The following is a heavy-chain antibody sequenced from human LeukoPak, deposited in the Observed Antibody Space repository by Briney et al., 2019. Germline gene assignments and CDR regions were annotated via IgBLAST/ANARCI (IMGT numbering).Heavy chain of an antibody. Sequence: ASVKVSCKASGYTFPSYDINWVRQAPGQGLEWMGRIISIFGTANYAQKFQGRVTITTDESTSTAYMELSSLRSEDTAVYYCARDQGCGGDCYSNAFDIWGQGTMVTVSS. CDR2: IISIFGTA. D-gene: IGHD2-21*02. CDR3: ARDQGCGGDCYSNAFDI. V-gene: IGHV1-69*05. J-gene: IGHJ3*02. CDR1: GYTFPSYD.